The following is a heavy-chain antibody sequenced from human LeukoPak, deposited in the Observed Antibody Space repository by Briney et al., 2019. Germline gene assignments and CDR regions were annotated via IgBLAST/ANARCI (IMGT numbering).Heavy chain of an antibody. Sequence: GGSLRLSCAASGFTFRNYWMSWIRQAPGRGLEWVANIKLDGTQKNYIQSVRGRFTTSRDNARNFLYLQLSSLRAEDTAVYYCAELGITMIGGVWGKGTTVTISS. J-gene: IGHJ6*04. V-gene: IGHV3-7*01. CDR1: GFTFRNYW. CDR2: IKLDGTQK. D-gene: IGHD3-10*02. CDR3: AELGITMIGGV.